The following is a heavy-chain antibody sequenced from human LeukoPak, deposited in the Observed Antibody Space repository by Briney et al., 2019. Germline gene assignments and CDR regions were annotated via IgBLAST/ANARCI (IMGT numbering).Heavy chain of an antibody. Sequence: GGSLRLSCAASRFTFSSYGMHWVRQAPGKGLEWEAVISYDGSNKYYADSVKGRFTISRDNSKNTLYLQMNSLRAEDTAVYYCAKGTSGWYSAFDIWGQGTMVTVSS. D-gene: IGHD6-19*01. CDR3: AKGTSGWYSAFDI. J-gene: IGHJ3*02. V-gene: IGHV3-30*18. CDR2: ISYDGSNK. CDR1: RFTFSSYG.